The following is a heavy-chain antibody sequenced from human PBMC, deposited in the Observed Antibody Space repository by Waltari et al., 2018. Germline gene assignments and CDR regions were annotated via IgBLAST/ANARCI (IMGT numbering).Heavy chain of an antibody. V-gene: IGHV3-21*01. CDR3: ARDRDCYGGKGPHWYFDL. J-gene: IGHJ2*01. CDR1: GFTFSSYS. D-gene: IGHD2-21*02. Sequence: EVQLVESGGGLVKPGGSLRLSCAASGFTFSSYSMNWVRQAPGKGLEWVSSISSSSSYIYYAVSEKGRFTISRDNAKNSLSLQMNSLRAEDTAVYYCARDRDCYGGKGPHWYFDLWGRGTLVTVSS. CDR2: ISSSSSYI.